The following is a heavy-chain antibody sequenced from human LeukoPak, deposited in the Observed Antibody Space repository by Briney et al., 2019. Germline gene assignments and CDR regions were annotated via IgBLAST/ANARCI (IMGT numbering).Heavy chain of an antibody. CDR3: ARAGVIAVTSDY. CDR1: GYTFTGYY. CDR2: IKPNNGDP. V-gene: IGHV1-2*07. J-gene: IGHJ4*02. Sequence: ASVKVSCKASGYTFTGYYMHWVRQAPGQGLEWMGWIKPNNGDPDYAPKFQGRVTMTRDTSISTAYMELNSLRSDDTAVYYCARAGVIAVTSDYWGRGTPVTVSS. D-gene: IGHD2-21*01.